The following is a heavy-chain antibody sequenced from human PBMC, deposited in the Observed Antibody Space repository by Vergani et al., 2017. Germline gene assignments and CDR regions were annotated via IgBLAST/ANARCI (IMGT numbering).Heavy chain of an antibody. Sequence: QLQLQESGPGLVKPSETLSLTCTVSGGSISSSSYYWGWIRQPPGKGLEWIGSIYYSGSTYYNPSLKSRVTISVDTSKNQFSLKLSSVTAADTAVYYCARGYCSSTSCYIMGYNWFDPWGQGTLVTVSS. CDR2: IYYSGST. CDR3: ARGYCSSTSCYIMGYNWFDP. V-gene: IGHV4-39*01. D-gene: IGHD2-2*02. CDR1: GGSISSSSYY. J-gene: IGHJ5*02.